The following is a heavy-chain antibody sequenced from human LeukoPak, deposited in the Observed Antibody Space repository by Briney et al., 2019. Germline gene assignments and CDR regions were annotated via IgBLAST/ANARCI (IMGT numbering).Heavy chain of an antibody. CDR2: INTDGSST. CDR3: AVSNWMDP. V-gene: IGHV3-74*01. CDR1: GFTFSSYW. Sequence: GGSLRLSCAASGFTFSSYWMHWVRQAPGKGLVWVSRINTDGSSTNYADSVKGRFTISRKNTLYLQMNSLRAEDTAVYYCAVSNWMDPWGQGTLVTVSS. J-gene: IGHJ5*02.